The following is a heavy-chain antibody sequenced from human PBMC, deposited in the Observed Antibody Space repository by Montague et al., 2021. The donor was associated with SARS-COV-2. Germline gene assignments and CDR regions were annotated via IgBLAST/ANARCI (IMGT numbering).Heavy chain of an antibody. CDR1: GFSLSTSGMC. V-gene: IGHV2-70*11. J-gene: IGHJ5*02. CDR2: IDGDDDK. D-gene: IGHD6-13*01. Sequence: PALVKPTQTLTLTCTFSGFSLSTSGMCVSWIRQPPGKALEWLARIDGDDDKYYSTSLKTRLTISKDTSKNQVVLTMTNMDPVDTATYYCARILVAAAGSPFDPWGQGTLVTVSS. CDR3: ARILVAAAGSPFDP.